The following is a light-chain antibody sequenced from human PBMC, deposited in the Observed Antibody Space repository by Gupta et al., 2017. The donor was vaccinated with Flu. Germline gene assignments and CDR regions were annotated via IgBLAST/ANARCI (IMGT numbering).Light chain of an antibody. CDR3: QQYNNDWPPMYT. CDR2: GAS. Sequence: LSVSPGERATLSCRARQSISSNLAWSKKKPGQVPRLLIYGASTRATEVTDRFSGSGYGTECTLTISSLQSEESAVYYCQQYNNDWPPMYTFGQGTKLEIK. V-gene: IGKV3-15*01. CDR1: QSISSN. J-gene: IGKJ2*01.